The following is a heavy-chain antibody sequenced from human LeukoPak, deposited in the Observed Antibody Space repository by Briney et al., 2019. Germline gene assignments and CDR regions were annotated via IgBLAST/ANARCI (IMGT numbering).Heavy chain of an antibody. CDR2: IYPGDSDT. Sequence: GESLMISCKGSGYSFTSYWIGWVRQMPGKGLEWMGIIYPGDSDTRYSPSFQGQVTISADKSISTAYLQWSSLEASDTAMYYCARHVGPTGYYYYYMDVWGKGTTVTVSS. J-gene: IGHJ6*03. CDR3: ARHVGPTGYYYYYMDV. CDR1: GYSFTSYW. D-gene: IGHD4-17*01. V-gene: IGHV5-51*01.